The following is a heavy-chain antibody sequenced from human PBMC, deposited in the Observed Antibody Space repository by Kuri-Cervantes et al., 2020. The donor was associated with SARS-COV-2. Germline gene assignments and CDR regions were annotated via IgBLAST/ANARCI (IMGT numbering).Heavy chain of an antibody. V-gene: IGHV4-39*01. Sequence: GSLRLSCTVSGGSISSSSYYWGWIRQTPGKGLEWIGSIYYSGSTYYNPSLKSRVTISVDTSKNQFSLKLSSVTAADTAVYYCARSVTKDFWSGVDIWGQGTMVTVSS. J-gene: IGHJ3*02. D-gene: IGHD3-3*01. CDR3: ARSVTKDFWSGVDI. CDR1: GGSISSSSYY. CDR2: IYYSGST.